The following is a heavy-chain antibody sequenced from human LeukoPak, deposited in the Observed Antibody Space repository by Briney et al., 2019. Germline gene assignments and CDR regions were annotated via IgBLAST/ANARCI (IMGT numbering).Heavy chain of an antibody. V-gene: IGHV3-30*04. CDR2: ISYDGSVK. CDR3: ARDRSEKYSIYY. J-gene: IGHJ4*02. Sequence: GGSLRLSCAASGFTFNRYAMHWVRQAPGKGLEWVTFISYDGSVKTYAESVKGRFTISRDNSKNTLSLQMNSLRAEDTAVYFCARDRSEKYSIYYWGRGTLVTVSS. D-gene: IGHD2/OR15-2a*01. CDR1: GFTFNRYA.